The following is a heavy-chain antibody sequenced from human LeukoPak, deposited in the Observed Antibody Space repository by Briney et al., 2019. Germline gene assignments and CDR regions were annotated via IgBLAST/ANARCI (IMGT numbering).Heavy chain of an antibody. CDR1: GGTFSSYA. CDR2: IIPIFGTA. CDR3: ARSEGFLLKYYDFWSGTYAFDI. J-gene: IGHJ3*02. Sequence: SVKVSCKASGGTFSSYAISWVRQAPGQGLEWMGGIIPIFGTANYAQKFQGRVTITADESTSTAYMELSSLRSEDTAVYYCARSEGFLLKYYDFWSGTYAFDIWGQGTMVTVSS. D-gene: IGHD3-3*01. V-gene: IGHV1-69*01.